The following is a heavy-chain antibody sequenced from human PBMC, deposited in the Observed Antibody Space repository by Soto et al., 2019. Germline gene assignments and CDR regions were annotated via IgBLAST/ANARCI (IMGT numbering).Heavy chain of an antibody. Sequence: EVQLVESGGGLVQPGGSLRLSCGASGFTFRTYWLSWVRQVPGKGLEWVANINQDGSEKNYVDSVKGRFTISRDNAKNSLHLHMSSLRAEDTALYYCARDGSTSWYSYDYHGMDVWGQGTTVTVSS. CDR3: ARDGSTSWYSYDYHGMDV. J-gene: IGHJ6*02. D-gene: IGHD5-18*01. CDR2: INQDGSEK. CDR1: GFTFRTYW. V-gene: IGHV3-7*05.